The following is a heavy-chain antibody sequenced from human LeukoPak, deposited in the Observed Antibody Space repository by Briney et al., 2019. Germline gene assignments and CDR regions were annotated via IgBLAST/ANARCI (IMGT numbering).Heavy chain of an antibody. Sequence: ASVKVSCKASGYTFTSYAMNWVRQAPGQGLEWMGWINPNSGGTNYAQKFQGRVTMTRDTSISTAYMELSRLRSDDTAVYYCAGQGLGMAFDYWGQGTLVTVSS. J-gene: IGHJ4*02. CDR1: GYTFTSYA. CDR2: INPNSGGT. V-gene: IGHV1-2*02. D-gene: IGHD7-27*01. CDR3: AGQGLGMAFDY.